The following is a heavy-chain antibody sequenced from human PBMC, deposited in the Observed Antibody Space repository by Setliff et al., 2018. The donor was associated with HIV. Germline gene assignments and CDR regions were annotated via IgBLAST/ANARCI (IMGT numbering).Heavy chain of an antibody. J-gene: IGHJ5*02. CDR3: ARTTGVAEYFDSSGYLRLVP. D-gene: IGHD3-22*01. Sequence: PSETLSLTCTVSGVSISTDSWWSWVRQPPGRGLEWIGEIFHSGSTNYNPSLKSRLTISVDKTKNQFSLKLTSVTTADTAVYYCARTTGVAEYFDSSGYLRLVPWGQGTLVTVSS. CDR1: GVSISTDSW. CDR2: IFHSGST. V-gene: IGHV4-4*02.